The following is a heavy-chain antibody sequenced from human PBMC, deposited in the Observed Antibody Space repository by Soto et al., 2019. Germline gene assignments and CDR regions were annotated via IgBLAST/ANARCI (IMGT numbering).Heavy chain of an antibody. CDR3: ARLVDYYYGMDV. CDR1: GYTFTSYG. J-gene: IGHJ6*02. V-gene: IGHV1-18*04. Sequence: ASVKVSCKASGYTFTSYGISWVRQAPGQGLEWMGWISAYNGNTNYAQKLRGRVTMTTDTSTSTAYMELRSLRSGDTAVYYCARLVDYYYGMDVWGQGTTVTVSS. CDR2: ISAYNGNT.